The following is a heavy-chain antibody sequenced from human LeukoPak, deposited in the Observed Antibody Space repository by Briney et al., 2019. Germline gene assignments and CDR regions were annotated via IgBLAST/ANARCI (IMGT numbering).Heavy chain of an antibody. Sequence: ASVKVSCKASGYTFTGYYMHWVRQAPGQGLEWMGWINPTSGDTYSAQKFQGRVTMTTDTSISTAYMELSRLRSDDTAVYYCARLITDDAFDIWGQGTMVTVSS. CDR1: GYTFTGYY. D-gene: IGHD1-14*01. J-gene: IGHJ3*02. CDR3: ARLITDDAFDI. V-gene: IGHV1-2*02. CDR2: INPTSGDT.